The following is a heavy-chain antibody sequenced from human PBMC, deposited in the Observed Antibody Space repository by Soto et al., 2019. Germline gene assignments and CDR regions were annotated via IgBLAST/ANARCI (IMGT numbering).Heavy chain of an antibody. J-gene: IGHJ6*02. V-gene: IGHV1-18*01. CDR2: ISGYNGQT. Sequence: QIQLVQSGPEVKEPGASVKVSCKASGYTFTTYGISWVRQAPGQGVEWMGWISGYNGQTNYAQKFRGRVTITTDTSTGTAYMEMRSLRSDDTATYYCARDGRKELWVEGLNAMDVWGQGTTVTVSS. CDR3: ARDGRKELWVEGLNAMDV. CDR1: GYTFTTYG. D-gene: IGHD5-18*01.